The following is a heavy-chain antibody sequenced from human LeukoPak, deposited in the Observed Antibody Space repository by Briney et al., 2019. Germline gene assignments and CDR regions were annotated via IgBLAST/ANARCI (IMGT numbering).Heavy chain of an antibody. Sequence: PGGSLRLSCAASGFTFSSYGMHWVRQAPGKGLEWVSRINSDGSSTSYADSVKGRFTISRDNAKNTLYLQMNSLRAEDTAVYYCARRAGAYSHPYDYWGQGTLVTVSS. CDR3: ARRAGAYSHPYDY. CDR1: GFTFSSYG. J-gene: IGHJ4*02. D-gene: IGHD4/OR15-4a*01. V-gene: IGHV3-74*01. CDR2: INSDGSST.